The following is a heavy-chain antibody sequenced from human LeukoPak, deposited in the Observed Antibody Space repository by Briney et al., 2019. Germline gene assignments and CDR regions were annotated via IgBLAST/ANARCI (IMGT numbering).Heavy chain of an antibody. D-gene: IGHD4-17*01. CDR1: GXTVSSNY. J-gene: IGHJ4*02. V-gene: IGHV3-66*01. CDR2: IYVGGNT. CDR3: VKDDRRYGDYGYFDY. Sequence: PGGSLRLSCAASGXTVSSNYMSWVRQAPGKGQEWVSLIYVGGNTNYADSVKGRFTISRDISKNTLYLLMNSLRAEDTAVYYCVKDDRRYGDYGYFDYWGQGARVTVSS.